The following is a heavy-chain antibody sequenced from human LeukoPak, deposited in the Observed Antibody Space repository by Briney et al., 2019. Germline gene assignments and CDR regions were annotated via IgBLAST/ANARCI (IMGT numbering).Heavy chain of an antibody. Sequence: GGSLRLSCAASGFTFSSYAMNWARQAPGKGLEWVSAISGSGGRTHYAGSVKGLFTISRDNSKNTLYLQMNSLRAEDTAVYYCAKEDWYFDLWGRGTLVTVSS. CDR1: GFTFSSYA. V-gene: IGHV3-23*01. CDR3: AKEDWYFDL. CDR2: ISGSGGRT. J-gene: IGHJ2*01.